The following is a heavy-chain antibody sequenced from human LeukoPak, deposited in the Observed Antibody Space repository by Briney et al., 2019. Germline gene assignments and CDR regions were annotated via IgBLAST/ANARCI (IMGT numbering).Heavy chain of an antibody. D-gene: IGHD5/OR15-5a*01. J-gene: IGHJ6*02. V-gene: IGHV3-66*01. CDR3: ARGRAGGSTTYNMDV. CDR1: GFIVNGKH. Sequence: GGSLRLSCAASGFIVNGKHMSWVRQAPGKGLEWVSGLYSGGTAYYADSVKGRFTISRDNSKNTLYLQMNTLRAEDTALYYCARGRAGGSTTYNMDVWGQGTTVTVSS. CDR2: LYSGGTA.